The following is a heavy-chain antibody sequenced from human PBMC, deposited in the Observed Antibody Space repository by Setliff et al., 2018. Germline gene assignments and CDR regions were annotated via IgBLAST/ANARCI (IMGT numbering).Heavy chain of an antibody. CDR1: GGSFSGYY. Sequence: PSETLSLTCAVYGGSFSGYYWSWIRQPPGKGLEWIGEINHSGSTNYNPSLKSRVTISVDTSKNQFSLKLSSVTAADTAVYYCAREVGATYYYYYYGMDVWGQGTTVTVSS. V-gene: IGHV4-34*01. CDR2: INHSGST. CDR3: AREVGATYYYYYYGMDV. D-gene: IGHD1-26*01. J-gene: IGHJ6*02.